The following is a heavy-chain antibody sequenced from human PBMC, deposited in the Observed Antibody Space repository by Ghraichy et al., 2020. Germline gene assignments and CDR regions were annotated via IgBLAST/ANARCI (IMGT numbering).Heavy chain of an antibody. CDR2: INLNDGRT. D-gene: IGHD1-26*01. V-gene: IGHV1-46*03. CDR1: GYTFTNSY. Sequence: ASVKVSCKASGYTFTNSYMHWVRQAPGQGLEWMGLINLNDGRTHFAHKFQGRITLTRDTSTTTVYMEMSSLVSEDTAVYFCARDRRLVDEVFVRTPSAFDVWGQGTMVTVFS. CDR3: ARDRRLVDEVFVRTPSAFDV. J-gene: IGHJ3*01.